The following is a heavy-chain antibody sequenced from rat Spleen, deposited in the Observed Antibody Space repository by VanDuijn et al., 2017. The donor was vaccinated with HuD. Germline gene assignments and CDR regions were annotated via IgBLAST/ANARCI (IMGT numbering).Heavy chain of an antibody. CDR2: ILYDDNNI. Sequence: EVQLVESGGGLVQPGKSLKLSCAASGFTFSDYVMAWVRQAPKKGLEWVATILYDDNNIFYRASVKGRFTISRDNAKSTLYLQMDSLRSEDTATYYCARHPQLGTFWYFDFWGPGTMVTVSS. CDR3: ARHPQLGTFWYFDF. J-gene: IGHJ1*01. V-gene: IGHV5-17*01. D-gene: IGHD3-4*01. CDR1: GFTFSDYV.